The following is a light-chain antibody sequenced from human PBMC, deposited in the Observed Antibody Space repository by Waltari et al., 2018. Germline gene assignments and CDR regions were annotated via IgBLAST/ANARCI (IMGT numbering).Light chain of an antibody. Sequence: SYELTQPPSVSVSPGQTASITCSGDNLGNQYASWYQQKPGQSPVLVIYYDRRRPSGIPGRFSGSNSGNTATLTISGTQARDEADYYCQAGETTTVVFGGGTKVTVL. V-gene: IGLV3-1*01. CDR1: NLGNQY. CDR3: QAGETTTVV. J-gene: IGLJ2*01. CDR2: YDR.